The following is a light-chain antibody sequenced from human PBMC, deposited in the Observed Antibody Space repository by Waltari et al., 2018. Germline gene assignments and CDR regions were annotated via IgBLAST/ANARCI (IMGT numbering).Light chain of an antibody. CDR1: QSVGRY. CDR2: DAS. V-gene: IGKV3-20*01. CDR3: QEYVNLPAT. Sequence: EIVLTQSPGTLSLSPGERATLSCRASQSVGRYLAWYQQKPGKAPRLLIYDASTRATGIPDKFSGSGSGTDFSLTISRLESEDFAVYYCQEYVNLPATFGQGTKVEIK. J-gene: IGKJ1*01.